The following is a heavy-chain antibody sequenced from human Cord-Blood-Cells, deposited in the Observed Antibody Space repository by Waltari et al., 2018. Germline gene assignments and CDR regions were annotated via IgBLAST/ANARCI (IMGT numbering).Heavy chain of an antibody. CDR2: IYYSGST. D-gene: IGHD5-12*01. Sequence: QLQLQESGPGLVKPSETLSLTCTVSGGSISSSSYYWGWIRQPPGKGLEWIGSIYYSGSTYYNPSRKRRVPISVDTSKNQCSLKLSSVTAADTAVYYCARHNGESGYDDYWGQGTLVTVSS. J-gene: IGHJ4*02. CDR3: ARHNGESGYDDY. V-gene: IGHV4-39*01. CDR1: GGSISSSSYY.